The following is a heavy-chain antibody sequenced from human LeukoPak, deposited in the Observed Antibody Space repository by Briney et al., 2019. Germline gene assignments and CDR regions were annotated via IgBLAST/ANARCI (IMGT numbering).Heavy chain of an antibody. CDR2: ISGSGGST. CDR1: GFTFSSYG. V-gene: IGHV3-23*01. J-gene: IGHJ4*02. D-gene: IGHD3-22*01. Sequence: PGGSLRLSCAASGFTFSSYGMSWVRQAPGKGLEWVSAISGSGGSTYYADSVKGRFTISRDNSKNILYLQMNSLRADDTAVYYCAKDRVVVITTPFDSWGQGTLVTVSS. CDR3: AKDRVVVITTPFDS.